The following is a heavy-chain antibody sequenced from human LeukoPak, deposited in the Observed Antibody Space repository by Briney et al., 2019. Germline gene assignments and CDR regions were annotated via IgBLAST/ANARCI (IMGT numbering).Heavy chain of an antibody. CDR2: IYYSKNT. D-gene: IGHD5-18*01. CDR3: VSPRGFSYGYFDY. Sequence: SETLSLTCTVSGGSISSSSAYWGWIRQPPGKGLVWIGSIYYSKNTYYNPSLKSRVTISAATSKNQFSLTLGSVSATDTAVYYCVSPRGFSYGYFDYWGQGTLVTVSS. V-gene: IGHV4-39*01. J-gene: IGHJ4*02. CDR1: GGSISSSSAY.